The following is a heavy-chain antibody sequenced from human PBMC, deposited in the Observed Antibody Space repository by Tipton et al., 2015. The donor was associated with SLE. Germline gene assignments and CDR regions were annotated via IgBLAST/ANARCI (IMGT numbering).Heavy chain of an antibody. V-gene: IGHV4-4*09. Sequence: TLSLTCTVSGGSISSYYWSWIRQPPGKGLEWIGDIYTSGSTNYNPSLKSRVTISVDTSKNQFSLKLSSVSAADTAVYYCAGLVRGVDSLYCGMDVWGQGTTVTVSS. J-gene: IGHJ6*02. CDR2: IYTSGST. D-gene: IGHD3-10*01. CDR1: GGSISSYY. CDR3: AGLVRGVDSLYCGMDV.